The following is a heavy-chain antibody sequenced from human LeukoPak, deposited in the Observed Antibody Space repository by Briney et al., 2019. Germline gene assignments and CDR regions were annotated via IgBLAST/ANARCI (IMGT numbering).Heavy chain of an antibody. J-gene: IGHJ3*02. Sequence: ASVKVSCKASGGTFRSKAVTWVRQAPGQGLEWMGGIIPIFDTSNYAQKFQGRVTITTDESTTTAYMELSSLRSEDTAVYYCARDSTSYYESSVYGFDIWGQGTMVTVSS. CDR1: GGTFRSKA. CDR2: IIPIFDTS. CDR3: ARDSTSYYESSVYGFDI. D-gene: IGHD3-22*01. V-gene: IGHV1-69*05.